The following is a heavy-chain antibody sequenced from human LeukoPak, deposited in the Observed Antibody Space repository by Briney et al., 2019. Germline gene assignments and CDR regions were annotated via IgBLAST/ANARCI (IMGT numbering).Heavy chain of an antibody. CDR2: MNPNSGNT. J-gene: IGHJ4*02. CDR3: ARSVVLMVYALDY. Sequence: ASVKVSCKASGYTFTSYDINWVRQATGQGLEWMGWMNPNSGNTGYAQKFQGRVTMTRNTSISTAYMELSSLRSEDTAVYYCARSVVLMVYALDYWGQGTLVTVSS. V-gene: IGHV1-8*01. D-gene: IGHD2-8*01. CDR1: GYTFTSYD.